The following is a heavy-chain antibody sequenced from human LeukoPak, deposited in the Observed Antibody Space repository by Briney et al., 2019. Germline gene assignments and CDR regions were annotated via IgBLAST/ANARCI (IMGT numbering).Heavy chain of an antibody. CDR3: ARDRRLGYCSSTSCTYNWFDP. D-gene: IGHD2-2*01. Sequence: SQTLSLTCTVSGGSISSGGYYWSWLRQHPGKGLEWIGYIYYSGSTYYNPSLKSRVTISVDTSKNQFSLKLSSVTAADTAVYYCARDRRLGYCSSTSCTYNWFDPWGQGTLVTVSS. CDR2: IYYSGST. J-gene: IGHJ5*02. CDR1: GGSISSGGYY. V-gene: IGHV4-31*03.